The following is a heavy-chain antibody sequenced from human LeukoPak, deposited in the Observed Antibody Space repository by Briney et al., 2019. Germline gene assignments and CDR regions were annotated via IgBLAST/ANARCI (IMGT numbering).Heavy chain of an antibody. Sequence: GGSLRLSCAASGFTVSGNYMSWVRQAPGKGLEWVSLIYSGGTTYYADSVKGRFTISRDNSKNTLYLQMNSLYCARSSERKYYFDYWGQGTLVTVSS. D-gene: IGHD3-22*01. V-gene: IGHV3-53*01. CDR2: IYSGGTT. CDR1: GFTVSGNY. J-gene: IGHJ4*02. CDR3: YFDY.